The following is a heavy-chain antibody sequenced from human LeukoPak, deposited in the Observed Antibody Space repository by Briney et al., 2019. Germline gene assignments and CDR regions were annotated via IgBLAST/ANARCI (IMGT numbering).Heavy chain of an antibody. V-gene: IGHV3-21*01. Sequence: GGSLRLSCAASGFTFSSYSMNWVRQAPGKGLEWVSSISSSSSYIYYTDSVKGRFTISRDNAKNSLYLQMNSLRAEDTAVYYCARAGYYDFWSGYSPSVMDVWGQGTTVTVSS. CDR2: ISSSSSYI. CDR3: ARAGYYDFWSGYSPSVMDV. CDR1: GFTFSSYS. D-gene: IGHD3-3*01. J-gene: IGHJ6*02.